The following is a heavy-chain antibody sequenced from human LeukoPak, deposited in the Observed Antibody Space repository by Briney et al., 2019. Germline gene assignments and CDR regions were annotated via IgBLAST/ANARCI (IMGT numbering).Heavy chain of an antibody. D-gene: IGHD3-10*01. Sequence: GGSLRLSCAASGFTFSSYWMHWVRQAPGKGLVWVSRINSDGSSTSYADSVKGRFTISRDNAKNTLYLQMNSLRAEDMALYYCAKGRFGELSFWFDPWGQGTLVTVSS. CDR2: INSDGSST. V-gene: IGHV3-74*01. J-gene: IGHJ5*02. CDR1: GFTFSSYW. CDR3: AKGRFGELSFWFDP.